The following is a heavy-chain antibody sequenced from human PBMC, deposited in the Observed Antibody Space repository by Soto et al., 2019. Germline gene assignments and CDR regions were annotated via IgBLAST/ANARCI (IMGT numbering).Heavy chain of an antibody. J-gene: IGHJ1*01. CDR2: ISGSGGST. D-gene: IGHD4-17*01. Sequence: EVQLLESGGGLVQPGGSLRLSCAASGFTFSSYAMSWVRQAPGKGLEWVSAISGSGGSTYYADSVKGRFTISRDNSKNTQYLQMNSLRAEDTAVYYCAKGYGDYVTYFQHWGQGTLVTVAS. CDR1: GFTFSSYA. V-gene: IGHV3-23*01. CDR3: AKGYGDYVTYFQH.